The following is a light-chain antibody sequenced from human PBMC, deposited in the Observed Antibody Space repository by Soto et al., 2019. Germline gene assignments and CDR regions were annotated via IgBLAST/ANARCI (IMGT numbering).Light chain of an antibody. V-gene: IGKV1-39*01. CDR2: XAS. Sequence: IQMTQCPSSLSASAGDSETITCRTSHGIXSYLNWYQGKPGKAPKILIYXASILQSGVPSSFSGSGCGTDFTLTISSLQPEDVETYCCQQRYSTPLVGGGTKVDIK. CDR1: HGIXSY. J-gene: IGKJ4*01. CDR3: QQRYSTPL.